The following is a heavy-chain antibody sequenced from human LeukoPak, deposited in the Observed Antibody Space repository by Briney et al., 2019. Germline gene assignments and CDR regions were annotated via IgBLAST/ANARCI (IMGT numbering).Heavy chain of an antibody. J-gene: IGHJ6*03. D-gene: IGHD2-2*02. CDR3: ARGYCSSTSCYTEYYYYYMDV. V-gene: IGHV1-2*02. CDR2: INPNSGGT. Sequence: ASVKVSCKASGYTFTGYYMHWVRQAPGQGLEWMGWINPNSGGTNYAQKFQGRVTMTRDTSISTAYMELSRLRSDDTAVYYCARGYCSSTSCYTEYYYYYMDVWGKETTVTVSS. CDR1: GYTFTGYY.